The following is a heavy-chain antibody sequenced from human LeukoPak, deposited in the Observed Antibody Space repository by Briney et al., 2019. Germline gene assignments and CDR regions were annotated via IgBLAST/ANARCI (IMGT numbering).Heavy chain of an antibody. CDR1: GGSISSYY. V-gene: IGHV4-4*07. CDR2: IYTSGST. J-gene: IGHJ3*02. Sequence: SETLSLTCTVSGGSISSYYWSWIRQPAGKGLEWIGRIYTSGSTSYNPSLQSRVTISVDTSKNQFSLKLSSVTAADTAVYYCARSPGYYDSSGYYGLAFDIWGQGTMVTVSS. D-gene: IGHD3-22*01. CDR3: ARSPGYYDSSGYYGLAFDI.